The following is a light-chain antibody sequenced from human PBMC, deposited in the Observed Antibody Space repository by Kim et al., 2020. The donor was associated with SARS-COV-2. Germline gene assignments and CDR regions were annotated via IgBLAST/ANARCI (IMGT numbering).Light chain of an antibody. CDR1: SGSIASNY. J-gene: IGLJ2*01. CDR3: QSYDSSNHVV. Sequence: NFMLTQPHSVSESPGKTVTISCTRSSGSIASNYVQWYQQRPGSAPTTVIYEDNQRPSGVPDRFSGSIDSPSNSASLTISGLKTEDEADYYCQSYDSSNHVVFGGGTQLTVL. CDR2: EDN. V-gene: IGLV6-57*04.